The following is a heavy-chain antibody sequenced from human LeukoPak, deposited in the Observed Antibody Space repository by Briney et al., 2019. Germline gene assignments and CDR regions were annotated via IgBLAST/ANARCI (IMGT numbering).Heavy chain of an antibody. CDR2: INGNGGGS. J-gene: IGHJ4*02. D-gene: IGHD2-21*01. CDR3: ATGLWTFGH. V-gene: IGHV3-23*01. CDR1: GFTFSDHA. Sequence: PGGSLRLSCAASGFTFSDHAMSWVRQAPAKGLEWVSSINGNGGGSYYIDSVKGRFTVSRDNAKKSLFLQMNNLRVGDTAVYYCATGLWTFGHWGQGTLVTVSS.